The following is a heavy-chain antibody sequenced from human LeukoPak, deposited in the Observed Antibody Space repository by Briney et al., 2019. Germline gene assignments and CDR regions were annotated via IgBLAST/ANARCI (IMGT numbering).Heavy chain of an antibody. CDR2: IYYSGST. J-gene: IGHJ6*03. CDR1: GGSISSSSYY. V-gene: IGHV4-39*01. Sequence: SETLSLTCTVSGGSISSSSYYWGWIRQPPGKGLEWIGSIYYSGSTYYNPSLKSRVTISVDTSKNQFSLKLSSVTAADTAVYYCARGTWTNYYYYYYYMDVWGKGTTVTISS. CDR3: ARGTWTNYYYYYYYMDV. D-gene: IGHD3/OR15-3a*01.